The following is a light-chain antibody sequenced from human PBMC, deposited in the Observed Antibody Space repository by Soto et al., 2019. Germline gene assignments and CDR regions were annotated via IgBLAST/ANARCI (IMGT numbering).Light chain of an antibody. V-gene: IGKV3-15*01. CDR2: GAS. J-gene: IGKJ4*01. Sequence: EIVMTQSPATLSVSPGERATLSCSASQSVSSNLAWYQQKPGQAPRLLIYGASTRATGIPARFSGSGSATEFTLTISSLQSEDFAVYYCQHYNNWPLTFGGGTKVEIK. CDR1: QSVSSN. CDR3: QHYNNWPLT.